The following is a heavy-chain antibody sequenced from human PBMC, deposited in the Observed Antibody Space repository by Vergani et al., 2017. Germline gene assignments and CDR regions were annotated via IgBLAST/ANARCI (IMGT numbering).Heavy chain of an antibody. CDR3: AKNHGRSTTRHYYAMDV. V-gene: IGHV3-11*04. D-gene: IGHD1-1*01. CDR2: ISPGASTV. CDR1: GFKFSDHY. Sequence: LEESGGGSVKPGGSLRLSCAASGFKFSDHYMSWIRQAPGKGLEWVSHISPGASTVSDTDSVTGRFTVSRDNDNNSLTLDMTTLRVEDTAVYYCAKNHGRSTTRHYYAMDVWGQGTTVIVSS. J-gene: IGHJ6*02.